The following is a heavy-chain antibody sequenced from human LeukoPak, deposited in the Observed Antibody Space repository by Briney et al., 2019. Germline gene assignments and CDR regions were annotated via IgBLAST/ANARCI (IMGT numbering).Heavy chain of an antibody. Sequence: ASVKVSCKASGYTFTSYYMHWVRQAPGQGVEWMGIINPSGGSTSYAQKFQGRVTMTRDTSTSTVYMELSSLRSEDTAVYYCAREGDDILTGYGPWDYRGQGTLVTVSS. J-gene: IGHJ4*02. CDR3: AREGDDILTGYGPWDY. CDR2: INPSGGST. D-gene: IGHD3-9*01. CDR1: GYTFTSYY. V-gene: IGHV1-46*01.